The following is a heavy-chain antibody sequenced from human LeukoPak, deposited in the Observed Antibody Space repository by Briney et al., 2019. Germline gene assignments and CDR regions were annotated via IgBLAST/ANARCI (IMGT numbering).Heavy chain of an antibody. CDR3: AGVTRNAFDI. CDR1: GGSFSGYY. J-gene: IGHJ3*02. CDR2: INHSGTT. Sequence: SETLSLTCVVYGGSFSGYYWSWIRQPPGKGLEWIGEINHSGTTNYNPSLKSRVTISVDTSKNQFSLRLTSVTAEDTAVYYCAGVTRNAFDIWGQGTMVTVSS. D-gene: IGHD2-21*02. V-gene: IGHV4-34*01.